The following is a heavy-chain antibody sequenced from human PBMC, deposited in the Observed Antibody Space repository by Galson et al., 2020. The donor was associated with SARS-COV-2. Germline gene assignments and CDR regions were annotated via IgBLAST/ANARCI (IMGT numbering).Heavy chain of an antibody. CDR2: INHSGST. J-gene: IGHJ5*02. D-gene: IGHD3-16*01. CDR3: ATEYHDYSSATRDWRDP. Sequence: SETLSLTCTVSGDSISTSSYFWAWIRQPPGKGLEWVGSINHSGSTYYNPSLMSRVTISVDTSNNHFSLKVSSVTAADTAVYYCATEYHDYSSATRDWRDPWGQGTLVTVPS. CDR1: GDSISTSSYF. V-gene: IGHV4-39*07.